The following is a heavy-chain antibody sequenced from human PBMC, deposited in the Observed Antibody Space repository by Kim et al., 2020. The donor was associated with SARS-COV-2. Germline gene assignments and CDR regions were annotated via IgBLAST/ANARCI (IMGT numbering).Heavy chain of an antibody. CDR2: ISGSGGST. D-gene: IGHD3-22*01. CDR3: AKVSGYMIVVVGYYFDY. V-gene: IGHV3-23*01. Sequence: GGSLRLSCAXSGFTFSSYAMSWVRQAPGKGLEWVSAISGSGGSTYYADSVKGRFTISRDNSKNTLYLQMNSLRAEDTAVYYCAKVSGYMIVVVGYYFDYWGQGTLVTVSS. J-gene: IGHJ4*02. CDR1: GFTFSSYA.